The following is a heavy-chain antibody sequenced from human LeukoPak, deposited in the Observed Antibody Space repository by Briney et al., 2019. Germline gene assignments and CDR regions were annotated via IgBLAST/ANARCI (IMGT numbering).Heavy chain of an antibody. CDR2: ISYDGSNK. CDR3: AREYGDYYDY. D-gene: IGHD4-17*01. Sequence: QSGRSLRLSCAASGFTFSSYAMHWVRQAPGKGLEWVAVISYDGSNKYYANSVKGRFTISRDNSKNTLYLQMNSLRAEDTAVYYCAREYGDYYDYWGQGTLVTVSS. CDR1: GFTFSSYA. V-gene: IGHV3-30*01. J-gene: IGHJ4*02.